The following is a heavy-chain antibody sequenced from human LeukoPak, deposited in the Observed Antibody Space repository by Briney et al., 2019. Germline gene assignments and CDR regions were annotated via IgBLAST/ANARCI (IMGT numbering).Heavy chain of an antibody. CDR3: ARAQETYSSGWYGYAFDI. CDR1: GYTFTSYD. D-gene: IGHD6-19*01. Sequence: SVKVSCKASGYTFTSYDINWVRQATGQGLEWMGGIIPIFGTSNYAQKFQGRVTMTADESTSTAYMELSSLRSEDTALYYCARAQETYSSGWYGYAFDIWGQGTVVTVSS. J-gene: IGHJ3*02. CDR2: IIPIFGTS. V-gene: IGHV1-69*13.